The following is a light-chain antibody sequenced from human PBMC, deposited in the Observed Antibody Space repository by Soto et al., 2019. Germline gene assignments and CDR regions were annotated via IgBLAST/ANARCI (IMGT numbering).Light chain of an antibody. V-gene: IGLV2-23*02. CDR2: EVS. CDR3: CSYAGTRTSWV. J-gene: IGLJ1*01. CDR1: SSDIGNYDF. Sequence: QSALTQPASVSGSPGQSITISCTGTSSDIGNYDFVSWYQQVPGTAPKAMIYEVSSRPSGVSNRFSGSKSGNTASLTISGLQAEDEADYHCCSYAGTRTSWVFGTGTKVTVL.